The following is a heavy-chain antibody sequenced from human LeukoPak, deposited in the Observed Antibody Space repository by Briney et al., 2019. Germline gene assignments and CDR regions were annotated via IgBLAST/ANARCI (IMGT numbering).Heavy chain of an antibody. CDR2: IYNSGST. V-gene: IGHV4-59*01. D-gene: IGHD3-16*02. CDR1: GGSISTYY. CDR3: ARASDYVWGSYRYYFDY. Sequence: SETLSLTCSVSGGSISTYYWSWIRQTPGKGLEQVGYIYNSGSTNYNPSLKSRVTISVDTSKNQFSLKLSSVTAADTAVYYCARASDYVWGSYRYYFDYWGQGTLVTVSS. J-gene: IGHJ4*02.